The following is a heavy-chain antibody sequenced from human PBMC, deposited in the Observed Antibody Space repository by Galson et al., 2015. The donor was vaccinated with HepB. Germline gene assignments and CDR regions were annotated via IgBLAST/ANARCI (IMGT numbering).Heavy chain of an antibody. Sequence: SLRLSCAASGFTFSSYAMHWVRQAPGKGLEWVAVISYDGSNKYYADSVKGRFTISRDNSKNTLYLQMNSLRAEDTAVYYCARDSFQYCSGGSCYSGPFDYWGQGTLVTVSS. D-gene: IGHD2-15*01. CDR2: ISYDGSNK. J-gene: IGHJ4*02. CDR1: GFTFSSYA. V-gene: IGHV3-30*04. CDR3: ARDSFQYCSGGSCYSGPFDY.